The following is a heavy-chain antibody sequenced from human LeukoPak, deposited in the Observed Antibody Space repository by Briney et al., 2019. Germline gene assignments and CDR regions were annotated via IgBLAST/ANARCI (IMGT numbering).Heavy chain of an antibody. D-gene: IGHD5-18*01. J-gene: IGHJ4*02. CDR2: ISHSGST. CDR3: ARVGGYSYGNYYFNY. V-gene: IGHV4-38-2*01. Sequence: KPSETLSLTCAVSGYSISSGYYWGWIRQPPGKGLDWIGSISHSGSTYYNPSLRSRVTISIDTSKNQFSLRLNSVTATDTAVYYRARVGGYSYGNYYFNYWGQGTLVTVSS. CDR1: GYSISSGYY.